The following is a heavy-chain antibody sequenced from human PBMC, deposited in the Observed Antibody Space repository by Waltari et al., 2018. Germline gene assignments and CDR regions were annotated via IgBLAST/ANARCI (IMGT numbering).Heavy chain of an antibody. CDR1: GGSFSGYY. CDR2: INHSGST. V-gene: IGHV4-34*01. J-gene: IGHJ5*02. CDR3: ARGSRITIFGVVTKNNWFDP. Sequence: QVQLQQWGAGLLKPSETLSLTCAVYGGSFSGYYWSGIRQPPGKGLEWIGEINHSGSTNYNPSLKSRVTISVDTSKNQFSLKLSSVTAADTAVYYCARGSRITIFGVVTKNNWFDPWGQGTLVTVSS. D-gene: IGHD3-3*01.